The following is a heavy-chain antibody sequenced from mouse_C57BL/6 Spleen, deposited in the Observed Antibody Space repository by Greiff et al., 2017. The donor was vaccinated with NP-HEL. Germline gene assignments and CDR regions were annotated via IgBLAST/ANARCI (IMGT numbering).Heavy chain of an antibody. J-gene: IGHJ4*01. V-gene: IGHV1-50*01. Sequence: QVQLQQPGAELVKPGASVKLSCKASGYTFTSYWMQWVKQRPGQGLEWIGEIDPSDSYTNYNQKFKGKATLTVDTSSSTAYMQLSSLTSEDSAVYYCAPGGSNYGFIDYCGQGTSVTVSS. CDR2: IDPSDSYT. CDR3: APGGSNYGFIDY. D-gene: IGHD2-5*01. CDR1: GYTFTSYW.